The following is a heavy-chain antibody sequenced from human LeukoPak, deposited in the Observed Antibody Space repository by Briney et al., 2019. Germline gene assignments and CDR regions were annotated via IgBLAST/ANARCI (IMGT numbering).Heavy chain of an antibody. V-gene: IGHV3-21*01. Sequence: GGSLRLSCAASGFTFSRHWMSWVRQAPGKGLEWVSSISSSSSYIYYADSVKGRFTISRDNAKNSLYLQMNSLRAEDTAVYYCARDSVGGYDYWGQGTLVTVSS. CDR1: GFTFSRHW. D-gene: IGHD1-26*01. CDR2: ISSSSSYI. J-gene: IGHJ4*02. CDR3: ARDSVGGYDY.